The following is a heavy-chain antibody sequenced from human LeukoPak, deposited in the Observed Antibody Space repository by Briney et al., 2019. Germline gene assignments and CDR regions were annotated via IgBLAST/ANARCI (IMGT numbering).Heavy chain of an antibody. CDR1: GFTVSSNY. D-gene: IGHD3-22*01. V-gene: IGHV3-66*01. CDR3: AREGEGYYYDSSGYYDY. Sequence: PGGSLRLSCAASGFTVSSNYMSWVRQAPGKGLEWVSVIYSGGSTYYADSVKGRFTISRDNSKNTLYLQMNSLRAEDTAVYYCAREGEGYYYDSSGYYDYWGQGTLVTVSS. CDR2: IYSGGST. J-gene: IGHJ4*02.